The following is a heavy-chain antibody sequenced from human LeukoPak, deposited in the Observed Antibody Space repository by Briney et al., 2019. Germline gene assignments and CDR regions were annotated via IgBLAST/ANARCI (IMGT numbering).Heavy chain of an antibody. J-gene: IGHJ4*02. Sequence: SETLSFTCTVSGYSISSGYYWGWIRQPPGKGLEWIGSIYHSGSTYYNPSLKSRVTISVDTSKNQFTLKLSSVTAADTAVYYCARGRYGWLPFDYWGQGTLVTVSS. V-gene: IGHV4-38-2*02. CDR1: GYSISSGYY. D-gene: IGHD3-16*01. CDR3: ARGRYGWLPFDY. CDR2: IYHSGST.